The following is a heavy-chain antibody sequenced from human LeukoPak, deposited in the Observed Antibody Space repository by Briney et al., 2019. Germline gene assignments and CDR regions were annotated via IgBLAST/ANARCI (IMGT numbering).Heavy chain of an antibody. CDR1: GFTFSSYA. Sequence: GGSLRLSCAASGFTFSSYAMSWVRQAPGKGLEWVSAISGSGGSTYYADSVKGRFTISRDNSKNTLYLKMNSLRAEDTAVYYCAKMSGYYYDSSGYYASPQIFDYWGQGTLVTVSS. D-gene: IGHD3-22*01. CDR3: AKMSGYYYDSSGYYASPQIFDY. J-gene: IGHJ4*02. V-gene: IGHV3-23*01. CDR2: ISGSGGST.